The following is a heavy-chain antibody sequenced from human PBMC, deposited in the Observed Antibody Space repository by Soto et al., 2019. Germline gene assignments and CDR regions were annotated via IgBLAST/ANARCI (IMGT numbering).Heavy chain of an antibody. CDR3: ARDSAYDTYWHFDL. J-gene: IGHJ2*01. V-gene: IGHV3-33*01. CDR2: IWNDGTNE. CDR1: GFTFSSYG. D-gene: IGHD5-12*01. Sequence: GGSLRLSCAASGFTFSSYGMHWVRQAPGKGLEWVAVIWNDGTNEDYADSVKGRFTISRDNSRNTLYLQMNSLRVEDTAVYYCARDSAYDTYWHFDLWGRGTLVTVSS.